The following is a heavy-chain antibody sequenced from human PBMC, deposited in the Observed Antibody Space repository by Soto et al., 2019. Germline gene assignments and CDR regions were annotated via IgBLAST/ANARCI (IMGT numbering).Heavy chain of an antibody. CDR3: ARRSGSGSYRFYYYYYGLDV. Sequence: QVQPQESGPGLVKPSGTLSLTCAVSGGSISSSNWWRWVRQPPGKGLERIGEIYHSGSTNYNPSLKSRVTRSVDKSKNQFSLKLSSVTAADTAVYYCARRSGSGSYRFYYYYYGLDVWGQGTTVTVSS. J-gene: IGHJ6*02. CDR2: IYHSGST. V-gene: IGHV4-4*02. D-gene: IGHD3-10*01. CDR1: GGSISSSNW.